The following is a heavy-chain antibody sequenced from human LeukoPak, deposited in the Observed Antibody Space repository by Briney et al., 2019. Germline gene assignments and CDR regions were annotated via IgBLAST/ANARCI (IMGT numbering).Heavy chain of an antibody. CDR1: GYTFTDYH. V-gene: IGHV1-2*02. D-gene: IGHD1-1*01. CDR3: ARELGGGTTREDWFDP. CDR2: INTDSGGT. J-gene: IGHJ5*02. Sequence: GASVKVSCKASGYTFTDYHMHWVRQAPGQGLEWMGWINTDSGGTNYTQNFQGRVTMTRDTSISTAYMELYSLRSDDTAVYYCARELGGGTTREDWFDPWGQGTLVTVSS.